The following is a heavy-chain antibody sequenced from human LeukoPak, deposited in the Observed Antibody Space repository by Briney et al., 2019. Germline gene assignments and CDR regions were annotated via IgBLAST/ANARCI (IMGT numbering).Heavy chain of an antibody. CDR1: GGSISSYY. J-gene: IGHJ5*02. D-gene: IGHD2-15*01. V-gene: IGHV4-59*01. Sequence: SETLSLTCTVSGGSISSYYWSWIRQPPGKGLEWIGYIYYSGSTNYNLSLKSRVTISVDTSKNQFSLKLSSVTAADTAVYYCARGTDCSGGSCYSIGWFDPWGQGTLVTVSS. CDR2: IYYSGST. CDR3: ARGTDCSGGSCYSIGWFDP.